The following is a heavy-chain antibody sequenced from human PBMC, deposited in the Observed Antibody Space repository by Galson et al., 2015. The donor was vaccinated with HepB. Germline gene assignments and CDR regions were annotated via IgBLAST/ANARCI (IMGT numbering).Heavy chain of an antibody. D-gene: IGHD3-10*01. J-gene: IGHJ3*02. Sequence: SLRLSCAASGFTVSSNYMSWVRQAPGKGLEYVSAISSNGGRTYYADSVKGRFTISRDNSKNTVYLQMSSLRVEDTALYYCVKGWLLRLLWFGEVNAFDIWGQGTMVTVSS. V-gene: IGHV3-64D*06. CDR1: GFTVSSNY. CDR2: ISSNGGRT. CDR3: VKGWLLRLLWFGEVNAFDI.